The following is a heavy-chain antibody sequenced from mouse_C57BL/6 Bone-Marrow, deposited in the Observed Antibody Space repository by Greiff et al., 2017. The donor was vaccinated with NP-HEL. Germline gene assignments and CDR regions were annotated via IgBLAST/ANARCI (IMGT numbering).Heavy chain of an antibody. V-gene: IGHV7-3*01. CDR2: IRNKANGYTT. J-gene: IGHJ4*01. CDR1: GFTFTDYY. D-gene: IGHD1-1*01. CDR3: ARSPITTVAYAMDY. Sequence: EVQLVESGRGLVQPGGSLSLSCAASGFTFTDYYMSWVRQPPGKALEWLGFIRNKANGYTTEYSASVKGRFTISRDNSQSILYLQMNALRAEDSATYYCARSPITTVAYAMDYWGQGTSVTVSS.